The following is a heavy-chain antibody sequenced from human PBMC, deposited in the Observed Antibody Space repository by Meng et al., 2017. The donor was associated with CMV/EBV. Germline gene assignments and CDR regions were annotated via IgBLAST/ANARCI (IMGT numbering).Heavy chain of an antibody. D-gene: IGHD4-11*01. J-gene: IGHJ6*02. CDR2: INWNGGST. CDR1: RFTFDDYG. V-gene: IGHV3-20*04. CDR3: ARDRDGNYRYYYGLDV. Sequence: GGSLRLSCAASRFTFDDYGMSWVRQAPGKGLEWVSGINWNGGSTGYADSVKGRFTISRDNAKNSLHLQMNSLRAEDTALYYCARDRDGNYRYYYGLDVWGQGTTVTVSS.